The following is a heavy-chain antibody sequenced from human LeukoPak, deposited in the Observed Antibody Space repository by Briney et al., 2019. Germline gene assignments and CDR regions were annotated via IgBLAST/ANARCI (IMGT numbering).Heavy chain of an antibody. J-gene: IGHJ4*02. V-gene: IGHV3-30*06. CDR2: ISYDGSNK. CDR1: GFTFSSYG. D-gene: IGHD3-3*01. Sequence: GGSLRLSCAASGFTFSSYGMHWVRQAPGKGLEWVAVISYDGSNKYYADSVKGRFTISRDNSKNTLCLQMNSLRAEDTAVYYCARDAGLLEWLLPEDWGQGTLVTVSS. CDR3: ARDAGLLEWLLPED.